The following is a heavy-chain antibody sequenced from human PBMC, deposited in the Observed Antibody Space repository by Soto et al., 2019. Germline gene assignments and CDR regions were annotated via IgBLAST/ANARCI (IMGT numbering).Heavy chain of an antibody. CDR3: ARGGVLRYFDWLEGDWFDP. V-gene: IGHV4-31*03. CDR1: GGSISSGGYY. Sequence: SETLSLTCTVSGGSISSGGYYWSWIRQHPGKGLEWIGYIYYSGSTYYNPSLKSRVTISVDTSKNQFSLQLSSVTAADTAVYYCARGGVLRYFDWLEGDWFDPWGQGTLVTVSS. CDR2: IYYSGST. J-gene: IGHJ5*02. D-gene: IGHD3-9*01.